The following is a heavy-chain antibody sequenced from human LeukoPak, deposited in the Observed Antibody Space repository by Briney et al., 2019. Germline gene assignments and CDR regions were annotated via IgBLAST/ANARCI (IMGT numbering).Heavy chain of an antibody. J-gene: IGHJ3*02. D-gene: IGHD3-22*01. CDR1: GLTFGSNW. V-gene: IGHV3-74*01. CDR3: ARDGYYYNNSGYYAFDI. CDR2: LHSDGSTT. Sequence: GGSLRLSCAASGLTFGSNWMQWVRQAPGKGLVWVSRLHSDGSTTSYADSVRGRFTISRDNAKSTLYLPMNSLRAEDTAVYYCARDGYYYNNSGYYAFDIWGQGTMVTVPS.